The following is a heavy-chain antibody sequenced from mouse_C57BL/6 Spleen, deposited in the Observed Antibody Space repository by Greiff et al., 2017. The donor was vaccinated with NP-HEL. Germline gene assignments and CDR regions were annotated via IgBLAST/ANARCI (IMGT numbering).Heavy chain of an antibody. CDR1: GFNIKDYY. Sequence: VQLKQSGAELVRPGASVKLSCTASGFNIKDYYMHWVKQRPEQGLEWIGRIDPEDGDTEYAPKFQGKATMTADTSSNTAYLQLSSLTSEDTAVYYCTTDYGNYGYAMDYWGQGTSVTVSS. CDR3: TTDYGNYGYAMDY. J-gene: IGHJ4*01. CDR2: IDPEDGDT. V-gene: IGHV14-1*01. D-gene: IGHD2-1*01.